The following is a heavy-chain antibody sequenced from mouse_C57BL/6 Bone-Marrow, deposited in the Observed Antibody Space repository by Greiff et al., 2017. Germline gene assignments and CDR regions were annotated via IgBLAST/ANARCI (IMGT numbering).Heavy chain of an antibody. Sequence: DVMLVESGGGLVKPGGSLKLSCAASGFTFSSYAMSWVRQTPEKRLEWVATISDGGSSTYYPDNVKGRFTFSRDNANNNLYLQMNHLKSEDTAMDYYARGRTIVTYWYIDDWGTGTTVTVSS. CDR3: ARGRTIVTYWYIDD. D-gene: IGHD2-5*01. CDR2: ISDGGSST. V-gene: IGHV5-4*03. J-gene: IGHJ1*03. CDR1: GFTFSSYA.